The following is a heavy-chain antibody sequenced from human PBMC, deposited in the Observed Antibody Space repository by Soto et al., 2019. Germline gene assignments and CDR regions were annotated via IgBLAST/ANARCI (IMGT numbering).Heavy chain of an antibody. D-gene: IGHD3-16*01. CDR3: ARVPRYTSDVVQVPAVMFDDWFVP. V-gene: IGHV1-3*04. J-gene: IGHJ5*02. Sequence: QVQLVQSGAEVKKPGASVKLSCETSAYTFNRYAVQWVRQAPGQTFEWLGWIHTGAGDTKYSQKFRDRLTITSDTSTTTSYMQLPNLRPEATAMYYCARVPRYTSDVVQVPAVMFDDWFVPWGQGTLVTVSS. CDR1: AYTFNRYA. CDR2: IHTGAGDT.